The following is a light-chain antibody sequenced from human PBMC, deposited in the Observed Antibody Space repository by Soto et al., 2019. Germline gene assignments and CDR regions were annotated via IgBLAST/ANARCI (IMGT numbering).Light chain of an antibody. Sequence: EIVLTQSPGTLSLSPGERATLSCRASQSVSTSYLAWYQPKPGQAPRLLIYGASSRATGIPDRFSGSGSGADFTLTISRLEPEDFAVYYCQQYGSVPLTFGGGTKVEIK. CDR1: QSVSTSY. J-gene: IGKJ4*01. CDR3: QQYGSVPLT. V-gene: IGKV3-20*01. CDR2: GAS.